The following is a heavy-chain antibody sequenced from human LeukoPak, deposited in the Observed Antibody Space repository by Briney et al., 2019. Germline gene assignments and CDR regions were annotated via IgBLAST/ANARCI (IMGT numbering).Heavy chain of an antibody. CDR2: IGAAGEM. V-gene: IGHV3-13*04. J-gene: IGHJ4*02. Sequence: GGSLRLSCAASGFTFSSYDMHLVRQATGKGLEWVSTIGAAGEMFYPDSVKGRFTISRDDAKNSMYLQMNSLRAGDTAVYYCVRRLRGWSSGFDYWGQGILVTVSS. CDR1: GFTFSSYD. D-gene: IGHD6-19*01. CDR3: VRRLRGWSSGFDY.